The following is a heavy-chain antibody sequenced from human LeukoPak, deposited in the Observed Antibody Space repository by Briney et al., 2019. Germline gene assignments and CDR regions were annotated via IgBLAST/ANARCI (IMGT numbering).Heavy chain of an antibody. Sequence: PGGSLRLSCAASGFTFSSYGMHWVRQAPGKGLEWVAFIRYDGSNKYYADSVKGRFTISRVNSKNTLYLQMNSLRAEDTAVYYCAKEMYYDSSAQTFDYWGQGTLVTVSS. J-gene: IGHJ4*02. CDR1: GFTFSSYG. V-gene: IGHV3-30*02. D-gene: IGHD3-22*01. CDR2: IRYDGSNK. CDR3: AKEMYYDSSAQTFDY.